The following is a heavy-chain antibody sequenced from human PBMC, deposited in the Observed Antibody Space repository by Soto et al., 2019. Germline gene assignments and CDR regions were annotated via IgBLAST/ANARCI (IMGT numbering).Heavy chain of an antibody. V-gene: IGHV3-23*01. Sequence: EVQLLESGGGVVQPGGSLRLSCSGSGFTFANFAMSWVRQAPGGGLEWVSGISASGGSTYYADSVEGRFTISRDNFRDTLSLHMSGLRVEDTAIYYCAKDHNGNYVGGFEMCGQGTLVTVSS. CDR1: GFTFANFA. J-gene: IGHJ3*02. CDR3: AKDHNGNYVGGFEM. CDR2: ISASGGST. D-gene: IGHD4-4*01.